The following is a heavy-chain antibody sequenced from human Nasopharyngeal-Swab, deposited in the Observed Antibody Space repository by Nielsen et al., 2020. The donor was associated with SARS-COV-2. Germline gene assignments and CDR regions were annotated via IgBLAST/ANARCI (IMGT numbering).Heavy chain of an antibody. J-gene: IGHJ4*02. V-gene: IGHV7-4-1*02. Sequence: WVRQAPGQGLEWMGWINTNTGNPTYAQGFTGRFVFSLDTSVNTAYLQISSLKAEDTAVYYCARGRVGAVAGNETDYWGQGTLVTVSS. CDR2: INTNTGNP. CDR3: ARGRVGAVAGNETDY. D-gene: IGHD6-19*01.